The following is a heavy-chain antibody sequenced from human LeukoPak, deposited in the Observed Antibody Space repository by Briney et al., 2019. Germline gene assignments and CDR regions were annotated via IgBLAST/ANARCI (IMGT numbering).Heavy chain of an antibody. J-gene: IGHJ6*03. V-gene: IGHV1-46*01. D-gene: IGHD6-13*01. Sequence: GASVKVSCKAFGYTFTSNYMHWVRQAPGQGPEWMGVISPSGGSTTYAQKFQGRVTLTRDMSTSTDYLELGSLRSEDTAVYYCARVEEGGAAYSSSWYPSWGHYYYYYMDVWGKGTTVTVSS. CDR2: ISPSGGST. CDR1: GYTFTSNY. CDR3: ARVEEGGAAYSSSWYPSWGHYYYYYMDV.